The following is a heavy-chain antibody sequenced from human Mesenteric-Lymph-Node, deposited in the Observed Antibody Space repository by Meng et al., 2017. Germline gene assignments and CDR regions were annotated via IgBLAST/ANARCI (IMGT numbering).Heavy chain of an antibody. CDR2: TYYRSKWYN. CDR3: ARAGYRYYGLDV. J-gene: IGHJ6*02. Sequence: SETLSLTCAISGDSVSSNSAAWKWIRQSPSRGLEWLGRTYYRSKWYNDYAVAVKSRITVSPDTSKNQFSLQLNSVTPEDTAVYYCARAGYRYYGLDVWGQGTTVTVSS. D-gene: IGHD2-2*02. CDR1: GDSVSSNSAA. V-gene: IGHV6-1*01.